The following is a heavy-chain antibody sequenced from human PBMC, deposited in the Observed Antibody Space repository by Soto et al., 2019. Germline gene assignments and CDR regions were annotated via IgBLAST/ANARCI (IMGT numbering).Heavy chain of an antibody. J-gene: IGHJ3*02. CDR1: GFTFSSYA. CDR3: ARQNLPTGKVVQCDI. V-gene: IGHV3-30-3*01. CDR2: ISYDGSNK. Sequence: QVQLVASGGGVVQPGRSLRLSCAASGFTFSSYAMHWVRQAPGKGLGWVAVISYDGSNKYYADSVQGRFTSSRDNSKNTLYLQRNSLSAEDTAVYYCARQNLPTGKVVQCDIWGQGNMVTVSS. D-gene: IGHD2-8*02.